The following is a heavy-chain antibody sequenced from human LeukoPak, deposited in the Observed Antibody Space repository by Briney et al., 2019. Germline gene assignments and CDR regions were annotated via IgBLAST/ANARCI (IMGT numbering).Heavy chain of an antibody. J-gene: IGHJ3*02. CDR3: ARPDIVVPAAMGPHDAFDI. D-gene: IGHD2-2*01. V-gene: IGHV1-18*01. Sequence: ASVKVSCKASGYTFTSYGISWVRQAPGQGLEWMGWISDYNGNTNYAQKLQGRVTMTTDTSTSTAYMELRSLRSDDTAVYDCARPDIVVPAAMGPHDAFDIWGQGTMVTVSS. CDR1: GYTFTSYG. CDR2: ISDYNGNT.